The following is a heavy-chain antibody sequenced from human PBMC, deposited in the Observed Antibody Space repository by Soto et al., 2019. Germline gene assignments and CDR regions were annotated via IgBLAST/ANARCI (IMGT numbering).Heavy chain of an antibody. D-gene: IGHD2-2*01. Sequence: SESLSLTCTVSGDSISSGEYYWSWIRQPPGKGLEWIGYIYYSGYTYYNPSLKSRVAISIDTSKNQFSLKLSSVTAADTAVYYCARDCTSTSCYDYDYYTLDVWGQGTTVTVSS. CDR3: ARDCTSTSCYDYDYYTLDV. CDR2: IYYSGYT. V-gene: IGHV4-30-4*01. CDR1: GDSISSGEYY. J-gene: IGHJ6*02.